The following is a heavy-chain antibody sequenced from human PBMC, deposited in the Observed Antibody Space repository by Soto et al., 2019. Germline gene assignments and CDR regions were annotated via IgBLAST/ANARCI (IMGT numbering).Heavy chain of an antibody. Sequence: ASVKVSCKASGGTFSSYAISWVRQAPGQGLEWMGRIIPILGIANYAQKFQGRVTITADKSTSTAYMELSSLRSEDTAVYYCASSYSGSYHLLLGWGQGTLVTVSS. D-gene: IGHD3-10*01. CDR2: IIPILGIA. CDR3: ASSYSGSYHLLLG. J-gene: IGHJ4*02. CDR1: GGTFSSYA. V-gene: IGHV1-69*04.